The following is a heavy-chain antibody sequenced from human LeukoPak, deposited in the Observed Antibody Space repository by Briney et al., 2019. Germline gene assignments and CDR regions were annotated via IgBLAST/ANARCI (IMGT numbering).Heavy chain of an antibody. CDR3: AREDIVATIVDY. CDR1: GGSISSGGYS. J-gene: IGHJ4*02. Sequence: SETLSLTCAVSGGSISSGGYSWSWLRQPPGKGLEWIGYIYHSGSTYYNPSLKSRVTISVDRSKNQFSLKLSSVTAADTAVYYCAREDIVATIVDYWGQGTLVTVSS. V-gene: IGHV4-30-2*01. CDR2: IYHSGST. D-gene: IGHD5-12*01.